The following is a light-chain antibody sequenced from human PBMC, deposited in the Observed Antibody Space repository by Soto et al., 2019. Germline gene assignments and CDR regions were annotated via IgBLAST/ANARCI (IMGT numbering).Light chain of an antibody. CDR2: DVS. V-gene: IGLV2-14*01. Sequence: QSALTQPASVSGSPGQSIAISCTGTSSDVGGYNYVCWYQQHPGKAPKLMIYDVSNRPSGVSDRFSGSKSGNTASLTISGIQAEDEADYYCSSCTSTSTYVFGTGTKLTVL. J-gene: IGLJ1*01. CDR1: SSDVGGYNY. CDR3: SSCTSTSTYV.